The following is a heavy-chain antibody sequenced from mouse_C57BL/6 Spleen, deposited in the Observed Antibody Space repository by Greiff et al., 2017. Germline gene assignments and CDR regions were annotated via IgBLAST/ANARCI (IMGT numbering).Heavy chain of an antibody. D-gene: IGHD1-1*01. J-gene: IGHJ3*01. CDR1: GYTFTSYW. V-gene: IGHV1-5*01. CDR3: TTLLLRAWFAY. CDR2: IYPGNSDT. Sequence: VHVKQSGTVLARPGASVKMSCKTSGYTFTSYWMHWVKQRPGQGLEWIGAIYPGNSDTSYNQKFKGKAKLTAVTSASTAYMELSSLTNEDSAVYYCTTLLLRAWFAYWGQGTLVTVSA.